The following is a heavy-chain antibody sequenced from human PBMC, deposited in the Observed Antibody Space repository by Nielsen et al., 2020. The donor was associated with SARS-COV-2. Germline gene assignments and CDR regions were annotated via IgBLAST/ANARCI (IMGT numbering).Heavy chain of an antibody. J-gene: IGHJ4*02. CDR2: IYPGDSDT. V-gene: IGHV5-51*01. CDR1: GYSFTSYW. CDR3: ARRMYQQWLVTDY. Sequence: NVSCKGSGYSFTSYWIGWVRQMPGKGLEWMGIIYPGDSDTRYSPSFQGQVTISADKSISTAYLQWSSLKASDTAMYYCARRMYQQWLVTDYWGQGTLVTVSS. D-gene: IGHD6-19*01.